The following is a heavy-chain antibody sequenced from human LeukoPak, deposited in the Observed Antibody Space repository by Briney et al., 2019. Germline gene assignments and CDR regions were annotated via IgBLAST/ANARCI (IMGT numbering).Heavy chain of an antibody. Sequence: GGSLRLSCAASGFTVSSNYMSWVRQAPGKGLEWVSFIYSGGNTHYSDSVKGRFTISRDNSKNTLYLQMNSLRADDTAVYYCARRAGEYSHPYDSWGQGTLVTVSS. D-gene: IGHD4-17*01. CDR2: IYSGGNT. J-gene: IGHJ4*02. CDR3: ARRAGEYSHPYDS. V-gene: IGHV3-53*01. CDR1: GFTVSSNY.